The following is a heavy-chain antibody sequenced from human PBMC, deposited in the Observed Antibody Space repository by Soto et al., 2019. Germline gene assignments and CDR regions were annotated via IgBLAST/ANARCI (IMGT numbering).Heavy chain of an antibody. CDR3: ARDGGETGVDC. Sequence: QVQLQESGPGLVKPYQPLSLTRKFSGGSISRADYFWSWIRQHPGKGLEWIGYIFYSGSTYYNPSLKSRVTISLDRSKNQFSLNLSSVTAADTAVYFCARDGGETGVDCWGQGTLVTVSS. V-gene: IGHV4-31*03. CDR1: GGSISRADYF. D-gene: IGHD3-16*01. CDR2: IFYSGST. J-gene: IGHJ4*02.